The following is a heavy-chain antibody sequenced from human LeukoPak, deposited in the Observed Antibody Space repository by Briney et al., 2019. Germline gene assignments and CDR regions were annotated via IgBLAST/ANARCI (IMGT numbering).Heavy chain of an antibody. D-gene: IGHD3-10*01. CDR2: IRYDGINK. Sequence: GGSLRLSCAASGFTFSTHGMHWVRQAPGKGLEWVAFIRYDGINKYYADSVKGRFTISRDNSKNTLYLQMNSLRAEDTAVYYCARDFYYYGSGSPEYYFDYWGQGTLVTVSS. CDR1: GFTFSTHG. V-gene: IGHV3-30*02. CDR3: ARDFYYYGSGSPEYYFDY. J-gene: IGHJ4*02.